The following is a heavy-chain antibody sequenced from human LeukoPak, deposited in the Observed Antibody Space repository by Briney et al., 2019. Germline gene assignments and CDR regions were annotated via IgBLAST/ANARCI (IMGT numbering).Heavy chain of an antibody. Sequence: SETLSLTCTVSGDSITAYYWNWVRQPPGKGLEWIGYIHYTGKNFYNPSLKSRITMSVDTSKSQFSLKLSSVTAADTAVYYCAKWYERQLAFDSRGQGSLVTVSS. CDR2: IHYTGKN. CDR3: AKWYERQLAFDS. CDR1: GDSITAYY. V-gene: IGHV4-59*01. D-gene: IGHD1-1*01. J-gene: IGHJ4*02.